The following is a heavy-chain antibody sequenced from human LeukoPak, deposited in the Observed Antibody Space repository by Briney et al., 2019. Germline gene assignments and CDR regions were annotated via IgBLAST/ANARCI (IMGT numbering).Heavy chain of an antibody. CDR2: ISYSGST. CDR1: GGSISTYY. D-gene: IGHD4-17*01. CDR3: ARERDYGDRLFDS. Sequence: SETLSLTCTVSGGSISTYYWTWIRQPPGKGLERIGYISYSGSTNYNPSLKSRVTTSIDTSKNQFSLKLSSVTAANTAVYYCARERDYGDRLFDSWGQGTLVTVSS. V-gene: IGHV4-59*01. J-gene: IGHJ4*02.